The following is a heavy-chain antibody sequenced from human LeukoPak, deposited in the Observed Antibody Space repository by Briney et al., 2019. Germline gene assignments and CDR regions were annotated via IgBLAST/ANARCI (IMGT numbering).Heavy chain of an antibody. D-gene: IGHD5/OR15-5a*01. CDR2: ISGSGGST. V-gene: IGHV3-23*01. CDR1: CFPLSGWS. J-gene: IGHJ4*02. CDR3: AKEKAWVKCLDY. Sequence: PGGSLRLSYGAPCFPLSGWSLRWVRQAPRKEVNWVSAISGSGGSTYYADSVKGRFTISRDNSKNTLYLQMNSLRAEDTAVYYCAKEKAWVKCLDYWGQGTLVTVSS.